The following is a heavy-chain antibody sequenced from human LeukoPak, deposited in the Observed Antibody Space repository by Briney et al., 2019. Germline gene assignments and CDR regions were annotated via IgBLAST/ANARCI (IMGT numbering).Heavy chain of an antibody. Sequence: GGSLRLSCAASGFPFDDYGMSWVRLAPGKGLEWVSGVSWNGAYTEYADSVRGRFTISRDNAKKSLYLQMNSLRVDDTALYYCARRKGPYGSGTYYDSWGEGTLVSVSS. J-gene: IGHJ4*02. V-gene: IGHV3-20*04. CDR1: GFPFDDYG. CDR3: ARRKGPYGSGTYYDS. CDR2: VSWNGAYT. D-gene: IGHD3-10*01.